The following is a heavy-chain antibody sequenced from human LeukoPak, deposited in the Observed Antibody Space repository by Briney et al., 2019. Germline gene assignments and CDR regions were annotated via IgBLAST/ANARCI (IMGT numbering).Heavy chain of an antibody. CDR2: IYDSGST. J-gene: IGHJ2*01. Sequence: PSETLSLTCAVSGGSINNYYWSWIRQPPGKGLEWIGYIYDSGSTNYNPSLKSRVTTSLDTSKNQVSLELSSVTAADTAVYYCARVAQKLERIALAATSEWRANWYFDLWGRGTLVTVSS. D-gene: IGHD6-19*01. V-gene: IGHV4-59*01. CDR1: GGSINNYY. CDR3: ARVAQKLERIALAATSEWRANWYFDL.